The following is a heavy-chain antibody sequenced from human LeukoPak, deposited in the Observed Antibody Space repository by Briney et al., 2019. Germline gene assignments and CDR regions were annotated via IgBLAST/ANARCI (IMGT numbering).Heavy chain of an antibody. CDR2: IIPIFGTA. CDR3: ARGATALLSNWFDP. Sequence: GASVKVSCKASGGTFSSYAISWVRQAPGQGLEWMGGIIPIFGTANYAQKFQGRVTITADKSTSTAYMELSSLRSEDTAVYYCARGATALLSNWFDPWGQGTLVTVSS. J-gene: IGHJ5*02. D-gene: IGHD1-26*01. V-gene: IGHV1-69*06. CDR1: GGTFSSYA.